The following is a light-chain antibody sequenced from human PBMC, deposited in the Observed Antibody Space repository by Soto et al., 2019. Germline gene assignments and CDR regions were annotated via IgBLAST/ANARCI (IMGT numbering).Light chain of an antibody. J-gene: IGLJ1*01. CDR2: DNS. CDR3: QVWDSSSDHPGV. V-gene: IGLV3-21*02. Sequence: SYELTQPPSVSVAPGQMARITCGGDNIGSKNVHWYRQKAGQAPVLVVYDNSDRPSGIPERFSGSNSGNTATLTISRVEAGDEADYYCQVWDSSSDHPGVFGTGTKVTVL. CDR1: NIGSKN.